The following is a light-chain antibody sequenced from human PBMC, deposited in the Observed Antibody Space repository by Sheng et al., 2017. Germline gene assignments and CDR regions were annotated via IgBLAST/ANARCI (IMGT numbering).Light chain of an antibody. Sequence: IQLTQSPSSLSASVGDRVTITCRASQGIKNYLAWYQQKPGQAPKLLIYAASSLQSGVPSRFSGSGSGTDFTLTISSLQPEDFAAYYCLRLDSHPYTFGQGTKLDIK. CDR3: LRLDSHPYT. V-gene: IGKV1-9*01. CDR1: QGIKNY. CDR2: AAS. J-gene: IGKJ2*01.